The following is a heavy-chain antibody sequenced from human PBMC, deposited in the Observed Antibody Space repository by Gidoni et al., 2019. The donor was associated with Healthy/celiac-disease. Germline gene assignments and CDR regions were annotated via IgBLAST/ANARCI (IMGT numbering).Heavy chain of an antibody. CDR3: ARGGGYCSGGSCYFSQPIDY. CDR1: GGSFSGYY. D-gene: IGHD2-15*01. Sequence: QVQLQQWGAGLLKPSETLSLTCAVYGGSFSGYYWSWIRQPPGKGLEWIGEINHSGSTNYNPSLKSRVTISVDTSKNQFSLKLSSVTAADTAVYYCARGGGYCSGGSCYFSQPIDYWGQGTLVTVSS. CDR2: INHSGST. J-gene: IGHJ4*02. V-gene: IGHV4-34*01.